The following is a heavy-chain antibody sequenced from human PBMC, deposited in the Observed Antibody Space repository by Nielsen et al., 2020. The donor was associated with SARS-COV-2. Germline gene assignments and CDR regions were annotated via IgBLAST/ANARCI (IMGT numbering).Heavy chain of an antibody. J-gene: IGHJ4*02. CDR1: GFTFSSYA. CDR3: ARQDTTGSGSYCDY. D-gene: IGHD3-10*01. Sequence: SCAASGFTFSSYAMHWVRQAPGKGLEWVAVISYDGSNKYYADSVKGRFTISRDNSKNTLYLQMNSLRAEDTAVYYCARQDTTGSGSYCDYWGQGTLVTVSS. V-gene: IGHV3-30*04. CDR2: ISYDGSNK.